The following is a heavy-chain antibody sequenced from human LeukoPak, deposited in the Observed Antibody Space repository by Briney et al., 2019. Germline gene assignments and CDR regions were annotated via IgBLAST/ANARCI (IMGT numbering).Heavy chain of an antibody. V-gene: IGHV3-53*01. CDR3: ARDASGSRPNY. CDR1: GFTVSSDY. J-gene: IGHJ4*02. CDR2: IDVAGNT. D-gene: IGHD3-10*01. Sequence: GGSLRLSCAASGFTVSSDYMTWVRQAPGKGLEWLSSIDVAGNTIYAHYVRGRFTISRDNSKNTLYLQMNSLRVDDTAVYFCARDASGSRPNYWGPGTLVTVTS.